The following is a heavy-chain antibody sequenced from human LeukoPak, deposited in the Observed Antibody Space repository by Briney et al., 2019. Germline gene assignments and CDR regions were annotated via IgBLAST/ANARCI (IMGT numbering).Heavy chain of an antibody. J-gene: IGHJ6*02. D-gene: IGHD4-11*01. CDR3: ARDHTETSSLNFRNYYYYGMDI. CDR1: GGPIRSGDYS. V-gene: IGHV4-31*03. CDR2: IYYSGST. Sequence: SQTLSLTCTVSGGPIRSGDYSWNWIRQHPGKGLEWIGYIYYSGSTYYNPSLTSRVTMSVDTSENQFSLKLSSVTAADTAIYYCARDHTETSSLNFRNYYYYGMDIWGQGTTVIVSS.